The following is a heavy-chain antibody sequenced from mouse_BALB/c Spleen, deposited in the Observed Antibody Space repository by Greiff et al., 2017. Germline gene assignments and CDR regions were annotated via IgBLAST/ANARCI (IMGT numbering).Heavy chain of an antibody. Sequence: EVQLMESGGGLVQPGGSLKLSCAASGFTFSSYGMSWVRQTPDKRLELVATINSNGGSTYYPDSVKGRFTISRDNAKNTLYLQMSSLKSEDTAMYYCARARDGSSYFYAMDYWGQGTSVTVSS. CDR3: ARARDGSSYFYAMDY. CDR1: GFTFSSYG. D-gene: IGHD1-1*01. CDR2: INSNGGST. J-gene: IGHJ4*01. V-gene: IGHV5-6-3*01.